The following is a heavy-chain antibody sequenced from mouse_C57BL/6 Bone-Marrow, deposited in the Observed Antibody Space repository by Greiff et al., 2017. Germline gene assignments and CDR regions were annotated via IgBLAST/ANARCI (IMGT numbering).Heavy chain of an antibody. V-gene: IGHV1-61*01. CDR1: GYTFTSYW. Sequence: QFQLQQPGAELVRPGSSVKLSCKASGYTFTSYWMDWVKQRPGQGLEWIGNIYPSDSETHFHQMFKAKASLTVDKSSSTAYMQLSSLPSEGSAVYYCAREEGGGYDNDDAMDYWGQGTSVTVSS. D-gene: IGHD2-4*01. CDR3: AREEGGGYDNDDAMDY. CDR2: IYPSDSET. J-gene: IGHJ4*01.